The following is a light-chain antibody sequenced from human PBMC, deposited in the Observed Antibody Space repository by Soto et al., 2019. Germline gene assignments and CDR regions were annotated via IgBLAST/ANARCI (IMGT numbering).Light chain of an antibody. CDR1: QNISTY. Sequence: DIQMTQSPSSLSASVGDRVTIACRASQNISTYLIWYQQKPGKAPKLLISAASSLQSGVPSRFSGSGSGTDFTLTISSLQPEDFATYYCQQANSFPTFGQGTRLETK. CDR3: QQANSFPT. CDR2: AAS. J-gene: IGKJ5*01. V-gene: IGKV1-39*01.